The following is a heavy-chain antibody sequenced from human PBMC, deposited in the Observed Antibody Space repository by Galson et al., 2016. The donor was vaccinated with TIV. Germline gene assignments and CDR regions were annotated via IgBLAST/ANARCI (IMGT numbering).Heavy chain of an antibody. CDR2: INSDGRTI. CDR3: STDYSNGWLAGGT. Sequence: SLRLSCAASGFTLSSYWMHWVRQAPGKGLVWLSRINSDGRTITYADSVEGRFTFSRDNAKNTLYLQMNSLKTEDTGVYYCSTDYSNGWLAGGTWGQGTLVTVSS. D-gene: IGHD6-19*01. J-gene: IGHJ5*02. CDR1: GFTLSSYW. V-gene: IGHV3-74*03.